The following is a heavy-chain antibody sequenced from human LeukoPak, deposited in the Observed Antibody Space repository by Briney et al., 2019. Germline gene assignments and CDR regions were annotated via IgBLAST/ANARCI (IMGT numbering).Heavy chain of an antibody. CDR1: GDSVSNVSYY. V-gene: IGHV4-39*01. J-gene: IGHJ6*03. CDR3: ASLIRAGTFYYHMDV. D-gene: IGHD2-21*01. Sequence: PSQTLSLTCTVSGDSVSNVSYYWAWIRQPPGKGLEWIANVYYTGSAYYSPSLKSRVAMSVDVSKNQFSLTLSSVTAADMGVYFCASLIRAGTFYYHMDVWGRGTTVTVSS. CDR2: VYYTGSA.